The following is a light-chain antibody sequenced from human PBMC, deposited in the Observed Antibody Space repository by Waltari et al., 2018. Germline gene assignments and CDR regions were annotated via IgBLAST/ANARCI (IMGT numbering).Light chain of an antibody. CDR3: CSYAGSRGVV. CDR1: RSDVGSYSL. J-gene: IGLJ2*01. CDR2: EVT. V-gene: IGLV2-23*02. Sequence: QSALTLPASVSGSPGQSITITCTGTRSDVGSYSLVSWYQQHPGKAPNLMIYEVTKRPSGVSNRFSGSKSGNTASLTISGLQAEDEADYYCCSYAGSRGVVFGGGTKLTVL.